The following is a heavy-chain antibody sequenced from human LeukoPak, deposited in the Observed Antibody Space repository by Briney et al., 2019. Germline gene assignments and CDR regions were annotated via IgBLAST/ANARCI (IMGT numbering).Heavy chain of an antibody. CDR1: GFTFSSYG. V-gene: IGHV3-30*03. D-gene: IGHD4-17*01. Sequence: GGSLRLSCAASGFTFSSYGMHWVRQAPGKGLEWVAVTSYDGSNKYYADSVKGRFTISRDNAKNTLYLQMHSLRAEDTAVYYCARDEPTVTTGPPVGSWGQGTLVTVST. J-gene: IGHJ4*02. CDR2: TSYDGSNK. CDR3: ARDEPTVTTGPPVGS.